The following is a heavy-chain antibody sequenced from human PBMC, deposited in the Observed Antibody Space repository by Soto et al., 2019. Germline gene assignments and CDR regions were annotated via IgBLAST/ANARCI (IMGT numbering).Heavy chain of an antibody. CDR1: SGSISSSNW. D-gene: IGHD1-26*01. J-gene: IGHJ6*03. CDR3: ARAFGYSGSHYYYYYMDV. V-gene: IGHV4-4*02. Sequence: ETLSLTCAVSSGSISSSNWWSWVRQPPGKGLEWIGEISHNGSTNYNPSLKRRVTISVDKSKNQFSLKLSSMTAADTAVYYCARAFGYSGSHYYYYYMDVWGKGTPVTSP. CDR2: ISHNGST.